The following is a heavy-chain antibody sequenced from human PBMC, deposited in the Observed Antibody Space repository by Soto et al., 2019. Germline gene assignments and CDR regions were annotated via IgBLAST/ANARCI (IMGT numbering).Heavy chain of an antibody. CDR3: ARRYDFWSGYREPSIDY. Sequence: SETLSLTCAVYGGSFSGYYWSWIRQPPGKGLEWIGEINHSGSTNYNPSLKSRVTISVDTSKNQFSLKLSSVTAADTAVYYCARRYDFWSGYREPSIDYWGQGTLVTVSS. D-gene: IGHD3-3*01. V-gene: IGHV4-34*01. CDR2: INHSGST. J-gene: IGHJ4*02. CDR1: GGSFSGYY.